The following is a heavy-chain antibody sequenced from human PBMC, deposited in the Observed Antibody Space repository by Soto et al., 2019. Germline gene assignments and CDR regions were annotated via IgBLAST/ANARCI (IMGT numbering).Heavy chain of an antibody. CDR3: ARSIAAAATYNWFDH. CDR2: TYYRSKWYN. V-gene: IGHV6-1*01. CDR1: GDSVSSNSAA. J-gene: IGHJ5*02. D-gene: IGHD6-13*01. Sequence: SPTLSLPCAISGDSVSSNSAAWNWIRQSPSRGLEWLGRTYYRSKWYNDYAVSVKSRITINPDTSRNQFSLQVNSVTPDDTAVYYCARSIAAAATYNWFDHWGQGTLVTVSS.